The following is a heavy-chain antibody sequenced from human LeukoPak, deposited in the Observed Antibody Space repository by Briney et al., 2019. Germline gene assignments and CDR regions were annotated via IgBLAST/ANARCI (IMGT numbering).Heavy chain of an antibody. CDR1: GSTFSSYG. CDR3: ARDSFGYSSSWYTTGLRY. Sequence: GGSLRLSCAASGSTFSSYGMHWVRQAPGKGLEWVAVIWYDGSNKYYADSVRGRFTISRDNSKNTLYLQMNSLRAEDTAVYYCARDSFGYSSSWYTTGLRYWGQGTLVTVSS. D-gene: IGHD6-13*01. CDR2: IWYDGSNK. V-gene: IGHV3-33*01. J-gene: IGHJ4*02.